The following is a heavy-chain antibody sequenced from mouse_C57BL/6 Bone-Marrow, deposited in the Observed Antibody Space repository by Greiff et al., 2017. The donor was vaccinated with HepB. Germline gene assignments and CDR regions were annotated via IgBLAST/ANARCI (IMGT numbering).Heavy chain of an antibody. Sequence: QVQLQQSGAELARPGASVKMSCKASGYTFTSYTIHWVKQRPGQGLEWIGYINPSSGYTKYNQKFKDKATLTADKSSSTAYMQLSSLTSEDSAVYYCARDYYAMDYWGQGTSVTVSS. CDR3: ARDYYAMDY. J-gene: IGHJ4*01. CDR2: INPSSGYT. V-gene: IGHV1-4*01. CDR1: GYTFTSYT.